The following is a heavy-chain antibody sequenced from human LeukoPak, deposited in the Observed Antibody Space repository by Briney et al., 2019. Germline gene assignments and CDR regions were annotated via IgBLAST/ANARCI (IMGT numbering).Heavy chain of an antibody. Sequence: ASVKLSCKASGGTFSSYAISWVRQAPGQGLEWMGGIIPIFGTANYAQKFQGRVTITADKSTSTAYMELSSLRSEDTAVYYCARDQAYSYGYENWGQRTLVTVSS. CDR1: GGTFSSYA. J-gene: IGHJ4*02. CDR3: ARDQAYSYGYEN. V-gene: IGHV1-69*06. D-gene: IGHD5-18*01. CDR2: IIPIFGTA.